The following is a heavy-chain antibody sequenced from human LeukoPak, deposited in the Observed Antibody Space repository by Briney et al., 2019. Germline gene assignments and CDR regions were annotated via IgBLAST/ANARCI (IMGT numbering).Heavy chain of an antibody. J-gene: IGHJ4*02. V-gene: IGHV1-69*05. CDR2: IIPIFGTA. Sequence: ASVKVSCKASGGTFSSYAISWVRQAPGQGLEWMGGIIPIFGTANYAQKFQGRVTITTDESTSTACMELSSLRSEDTAVYYCARDRGNTIFGVVTLYYFDYWGQGTLVTVSS. D-gene: IGHD3-3*01. CDR1: GGTFSSYA. CDR3: ARDRGNTIFGVVTLYYFDY.